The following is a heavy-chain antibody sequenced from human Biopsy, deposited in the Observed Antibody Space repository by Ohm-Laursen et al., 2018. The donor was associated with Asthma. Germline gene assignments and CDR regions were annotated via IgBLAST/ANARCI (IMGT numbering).Heavy chain of an antibody. Sequence: AASVKVSCKASGGTFGTYVISWVPQAPGLGLEWMGGISPIFGSSNYPQRFQGRVTITADIFTRTVNMELSGLRFDDTALYYCARPIPNSDIVYYYYHMDVWGQGTTVIVSS. J-gene: IGHJ6*02. D-gene: IGHD2-21*01. CDR2: ISPIFGSS. CDR3: ARPIPNSDIVYYYYHMDV. V-gene: IGHV1-69*06. CDR1: GGTFGTYV.